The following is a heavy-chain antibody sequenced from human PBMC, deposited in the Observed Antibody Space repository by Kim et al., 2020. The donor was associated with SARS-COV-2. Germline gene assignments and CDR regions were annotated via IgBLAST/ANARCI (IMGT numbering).Heavy chain of an antibody. Sequence: SETLSLTCTVSGGSISTYFWSWVRQPPGKGLEWIGIYYNGGPIYNPSLKSRVTITVDTSNNQFSLKMTSVTAADTAVYFCAKCGYAFEVWGPGSMVTVSS. J-gene: IGHJ3*01. V-gene: IGHV4-59*01. CDR2: IYYNGGP. D-gene: IGHD6-25*01. CDR3: AKCGYAFEV. CDR1: GGSISTYF.